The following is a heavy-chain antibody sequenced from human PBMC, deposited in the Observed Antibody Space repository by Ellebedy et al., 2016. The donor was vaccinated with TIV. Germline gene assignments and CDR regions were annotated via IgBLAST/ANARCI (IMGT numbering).Heavy chain of an antibody. CDR2: FDPEDGET. D-gene: IGHD6-13*01. CDR1: GYTLTELS. V-gene: IGHV1-24*01. CDR3: ATSYSSSWYEVRYYYYYGMDV. Sequence: AASVKVSCKVSGYTLTELSMHWVRQAPGKGLEWMGGFDPEDGETIYAQKFQGRVTMTEDTSTDTAYMELSSLRSEDTAVYYCATSYSSSWYEVRYYYYYGMDVWGQGTTVTVSS. J-gene: IGHJ6*02.